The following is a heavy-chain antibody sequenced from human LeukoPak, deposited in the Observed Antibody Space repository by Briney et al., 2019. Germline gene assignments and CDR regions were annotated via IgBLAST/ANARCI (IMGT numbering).Heavy chain of an antibody. J-gene: IGHJ4*02. CDR3: SSSILSSISSPGDD. Sequence: GGSLRLSCAASGFTFSSYSMNWVRQAPGKGLEWVSSISSSSSYIYYADSVKGRFTISRDNAKNSLYLQMNSLRAEDTAVYYCSSSILSSISSPGDDWGQGTLVTVSS. CDR2: ISSSSSYI. V-gene: IGHV3-21*01. CDR1: GFTFSSYS. D-gene: IGHD6-6*01.